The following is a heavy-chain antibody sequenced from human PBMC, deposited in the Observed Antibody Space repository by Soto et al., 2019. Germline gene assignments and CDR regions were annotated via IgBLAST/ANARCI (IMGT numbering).Heavy chain of an antibody. Sequence: GGSLRLPCAASGFSFSTYNMDWVRQAPGKGPEWVAYISTTSFTIYYADSVKGRFTISRDNDRNSLYLEMNSLRDEDTAVYYCARDRCYDGTCYSASDSWGQGTLVTVSS. D-gene: IGHD2-15*01. CDR2: ISTTSFTI. CDR1: GFSFSTYN. CDR3: ARDRCYDGTCYSASDS. V-gene: IGHV3-48*02. J-gene: IGHJ5*01.